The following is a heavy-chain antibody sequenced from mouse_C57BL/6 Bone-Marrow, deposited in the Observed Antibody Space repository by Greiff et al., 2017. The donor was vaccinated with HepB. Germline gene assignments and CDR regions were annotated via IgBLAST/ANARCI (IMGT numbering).Heavy chain of an antibody. J-gene: IGHJ4*01. D-gene: IGHD1-1*01. CDR2: IWSGGST. CDR3: AGPPAGVAKGAMDY. CDR1: GFSLTSYG. Sequence: QVQLQQSGPGLVQPSQSLSITCTVSGFSLTSYGVHWVRQSPGKGLEWLGVIWSGGSTDYSAAFISRLSISKDNSKSQVFFKMNSLRAHDTAIYYCAGPPAGVAKGAMDYWGQGTSVTVSS. V-gene: IGHV2-2*01.